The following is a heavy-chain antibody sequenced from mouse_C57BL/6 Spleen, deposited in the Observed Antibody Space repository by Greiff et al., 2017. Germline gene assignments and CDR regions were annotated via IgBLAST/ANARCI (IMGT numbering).Heavy chain of an antibody. D-gene: IGHD1-1*01. Sequence: EVQLQQSGPELVKPGASVKMSCKASGYTFTDYNMHWVKQSHGKSLEWIGYINPNNGGTSYNQKFKGKATLTVNKSSSTAYMELRSLTSEDSAVYYCALEAGSSYWYFDVWGTGTTVTVSS. J-gene: IGHJ1*03. V-gene: IGHV1-22*01. CDR2: INPNNGGT. CDR3: ALEAGSSYWYFDV. CDR1: GYTFTDYN.